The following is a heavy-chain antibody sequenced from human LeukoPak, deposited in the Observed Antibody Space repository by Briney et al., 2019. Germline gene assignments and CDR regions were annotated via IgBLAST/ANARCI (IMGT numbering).Heavy chain of an antibody. J-gene: IGHJ5*02. CDR2: INHSGST. D-gene: IGHD3-3*01. V-gene: IGHV4-34*01. CDR3: ARGKAGGCDFWSGYYTGLRFDP. CDR1: GGSFSGYY. Sequence: SETLSLTCTVYGGSFSGYYWNWIRHPPGKGLEWIGEINHSGSTTYNPSLKSRVTISVETSKNQFSLKLSSVTAAETAVYYCARGKAGGCDFWSGYYTGLRFDPWGQGTLVTVSS.